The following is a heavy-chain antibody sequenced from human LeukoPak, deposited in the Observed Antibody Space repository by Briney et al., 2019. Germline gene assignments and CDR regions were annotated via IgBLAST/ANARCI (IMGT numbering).Heavy chain of an antibody. CDR3: ARSAAAGRCFDY. CDR2: ICRGGMII. V-gene: IGHV3-11*01. Sequence: PGGSLRLSCAVSGFTFSDYYTSWIRQAPGKGLEWVSYICRGGMIISHADSAKGRFTISPDNAENSLYIQMNSPRAEDTAVYYCARSAAAGRCFDYWGQGTLVTVSS. J-gene: IGHJ4*02. CDR1: GFTFSDYY. D-gene: IGHD6-13*01.